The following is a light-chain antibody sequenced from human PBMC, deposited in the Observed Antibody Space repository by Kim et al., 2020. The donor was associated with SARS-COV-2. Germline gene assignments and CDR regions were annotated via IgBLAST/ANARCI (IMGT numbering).Light chain of an antibody. J-gene: IGLJ2*01. CDR2: GKN. V-gene: IGLV3-19*01. CDR3: NSRDSSGNPV. Sequence: VAWGQTVRITCQGDSLRSYYASWYQQKPGQAPVLVIYGKNNRPSGIPDRFSGSSSGNTASLTITGAQAEDEADYYCNSRDSSGNPVFGGGTQLTVL. CDR1: SLRSYY.